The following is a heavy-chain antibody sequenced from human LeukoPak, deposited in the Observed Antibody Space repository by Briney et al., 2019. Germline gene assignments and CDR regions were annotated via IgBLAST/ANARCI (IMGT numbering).Heavy chain of an antibody. CDR3: APYYDFWSGYYEREVWFDP. CDR1: GYTFTSYG. J-gene: IGHJ5*02. Sequence: GASVKVSCKASGYTFTSYGISWVRQAPGQGLEWMGGIIPIFGTANYAQKFQGRVTITAGESTSTAYMELSSLRSEDTAVYYCAPYYDFWSGYYEREVWFDPWGQGTLVTVSS. V-gene: IGHV1-69*13. CDR2: IIPIFGTA. D-gene: IGHD3-3*01.